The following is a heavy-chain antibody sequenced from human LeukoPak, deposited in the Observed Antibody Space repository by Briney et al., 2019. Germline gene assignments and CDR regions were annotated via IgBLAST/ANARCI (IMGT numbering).Heavy chain of an antibody. CDR1: GHTLSVLS. J-gene: IGHJ2*01. Sequence: ASVKVSCKVSGHTLSVLSIHWVRQSPGKGLKWMGGFDVEDGETIYAQKFQGRVTMTEDTSTDTAYMELSSLRSEDTAVYYCATVPIVVVPAANWYFDLWGRGTLVTVSS. V-gene: IGHV1-24*01. D-gene: IGHD2-2*01. CDR2: FDVEDGET. CDR3: ATVPIVVVPAANWYFDL.